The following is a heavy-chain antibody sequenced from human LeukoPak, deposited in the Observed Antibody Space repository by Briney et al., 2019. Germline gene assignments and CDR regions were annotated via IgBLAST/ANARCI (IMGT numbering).Heavy chain of an antibody. CDR1: GFTFDDYA. J-gene: IGHJ4*02. CDR3: AKDRYSSSWYYLDY. V-gene: IGHV3-9*01. CDR2: ISWNSGTI. Sequence: GGSLRLSCAASGFTFDDYAMHWVRQGPGKGLEWVSGISWNSGTIGYADSVKGRFTISRDNAKNSLYLQMNSLRAEDTALYYCAKDRYSSSWYYLDYWGQGTLVAVSS. D-gene: IGHD6-13*01.